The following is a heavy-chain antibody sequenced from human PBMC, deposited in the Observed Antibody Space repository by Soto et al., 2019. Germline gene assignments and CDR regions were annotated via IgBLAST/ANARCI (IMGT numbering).Heavy chain of an antibody. CDR3: VRLYSSDCDGGLCFHAFDV. CDR2: IYYTGVT. D-gene: IGHD2-15*01. V-gene: IGHV4-39*07. Sequence: PSETLYLTCSVSGGSISSSSYYWGWLRPPPGKGLEWIGYIYYTGVTYYYPSLESRVTISVDTSKNQFSLKLRSVTAADTAVYYCVRLYSSDCDGGLCFHAFDVWGHGTKVTVSS. CDR1: GGSISSSSYY. J-gene: IGHJ3*01.